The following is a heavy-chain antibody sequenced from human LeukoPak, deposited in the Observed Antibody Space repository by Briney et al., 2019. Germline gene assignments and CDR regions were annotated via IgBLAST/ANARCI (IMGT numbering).Heavy chain of an antibody. J-gene: IGHJ4*02. CDR3: AREWGHDFWSGYYLDH. CDR2: INQDGSEK. Sequence: GGSLRLSRAASGFTFSTYWMSWVRQAPGKGLEWVANINQDGSEKKYVDSVKGRFTISRDNTKNSLYVEMNSLRAEDTAVYYCAREWGHDFWSGYYLDHWGQGDLVTVSS. V-gene: IGHV3-7*01. D-gene: IGHD3-3*01. CDR1: GFTFSTYW.